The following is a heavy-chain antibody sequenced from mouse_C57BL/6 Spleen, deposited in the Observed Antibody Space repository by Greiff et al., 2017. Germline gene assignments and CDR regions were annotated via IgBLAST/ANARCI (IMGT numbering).Heavy chain of an antibody. D-gene: IGHD2-5*01. Sequence: EVKLMESGGGLVKPGGSLKLSCAASGFTFSDYGMHWVRQAPEKGLEWVAYISSGSSTIYYADTVEGRFTISRDNAKNTLFLQMTSLRSEDTAVYYCARQGYSNSAWFAYWGQGTLVTVSA. J-gene: IGHJ3*01. V-gene: IGHV5-17*01. CDR3: ARQGYSNSAWFAY. CDR1: GFTFSDYG. CDR2: ISSGSSTI.